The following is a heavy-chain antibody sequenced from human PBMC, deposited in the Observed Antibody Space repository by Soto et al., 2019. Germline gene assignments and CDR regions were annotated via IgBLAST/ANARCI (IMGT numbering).Heavy chain of an antibody. CDR1: GYTLTELS. J-gene: IGHJ3*02. Sequence: ASVKVSCKVSGYTLTELSMHWVRQAPGKGLEWMGGFDPEDGETIYAQKFQGRVTMTEDTSTDTAYMELSSLRSEDTAVYYCATDSPYGSGRTPDLGAFDIWGQGTMVTV. V-gene: IGHV1-24*01. D-gene: IGHD3-10*01. CDR2: FDPEDGET. CDR3: ATDSPYGSGRTPDLGAFDI.